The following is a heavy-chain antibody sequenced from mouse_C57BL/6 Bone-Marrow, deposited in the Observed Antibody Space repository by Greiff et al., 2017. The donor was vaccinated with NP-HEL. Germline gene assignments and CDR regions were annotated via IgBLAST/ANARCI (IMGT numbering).Heavy chain of an antibody. CDR1: GYTFTSYW. V-gene: IGHV1-69*01. CDR3: ARWDGYYVPPYYFDY. Sequence: VQLQQPGAELVMPGASVKLSCKASGYTFTSYWMHWVKQRPGQGLEWIGEIDPSDSYTNYNQKFKGKSTLTVDKSSSTAYMPLSSLTSEDSAVYDCARWDGYYVPPYYFDYWGQGTTLTVSS. J-gene: IGHJ2*01. CDR2: IDPSDSYT. D-gene: IGHD2-3*01.